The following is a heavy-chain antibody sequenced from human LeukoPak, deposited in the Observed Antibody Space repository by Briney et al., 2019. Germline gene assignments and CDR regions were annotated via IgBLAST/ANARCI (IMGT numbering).Heavy chain of an antibody. J-gene: IGHJ4*02. V-gene: IGHV4-39*07. Sequence: SETLSLTCTVSGGSISSSSYYWGWIRQPPGKGLEWIGSIYYSGGTNYNPSLKSRVTMSVDTSKNQFSLKLSSVTAADTAVYYCARAGRRSLSGSYYFDYWGQGTLVTVSS. CDR3: ARAGRRSLSGSYYFDY. CDR1: GGSISSSSYY. D-gene: IGHD3-10*01. CDR2: IYYSGGT.